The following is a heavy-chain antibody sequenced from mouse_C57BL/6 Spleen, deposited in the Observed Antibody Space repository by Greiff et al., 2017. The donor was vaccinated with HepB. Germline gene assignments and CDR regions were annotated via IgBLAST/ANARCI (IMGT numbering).Heavy chain of an antibody. CDR1: GYTFTSYW. D-gene: IGHD2-5*01. V-gene: IGHV1-50*01. J-gene: IGHJ4*01. CDR3: VTYYSNYDAMDY. CDR2: IDPSDSYT. Sequence: QVQLQQPGAELVKPGASVKLSCKASGYTFTSYWMQLVKQRPGQGLEWIGEIDPSDSYTNYNQKFKGKATLTVDTSSSTAYMQLSSLTSEDSAVYYCVTYYSNYDAMDYWGQGTSVTVSS.